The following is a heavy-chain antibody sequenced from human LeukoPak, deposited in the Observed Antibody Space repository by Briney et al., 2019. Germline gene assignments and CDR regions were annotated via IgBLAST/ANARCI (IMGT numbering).Heavy chain of an antibody. D-gene: IGHD3-22*01. CDR2: IYTSGST. CDR1: GGSISNYY. J-gene: IGHJ3*02. CDR3: ARDKEYYYDSSSPLDAFDI. Sequence: PSETLSLTCTVSGGSISNYYWSWIRQPAGKGLEWIGRIYTSGSTNYNPSLKSRVTMSVDTSKNQFSLKLSSVTAADTAVYYCARDKEYYYDSSSPLDAFDIWGQGTMVTVSS. V-gene: IGHV4-4*07.